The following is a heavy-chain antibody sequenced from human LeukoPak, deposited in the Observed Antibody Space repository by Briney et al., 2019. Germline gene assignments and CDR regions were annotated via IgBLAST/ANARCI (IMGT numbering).Heavy chain of an antibody. CDR3: ARLATTRAYYFDY. CDR2: IYYSGST. CDR1: GGSINSRGYY. J-gene: IGHJ4*02. D-gene: IGHD1-26*01. V-gene: IGHV4-39*01. Sequence: SETLSLTCTVSGGSINSRGYYWGWIRQPPGKGLEWIGSIYYSGSTYYNPSLKSRVTISVDTSKNQFSLKLSSVTAADTAVYYCARLATTRAYYFDYWGQGTLVTVSS.